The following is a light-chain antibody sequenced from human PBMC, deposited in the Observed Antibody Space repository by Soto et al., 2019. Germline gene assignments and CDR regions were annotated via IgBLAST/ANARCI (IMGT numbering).Light chain of an antibody. J-gene: IGLJ1*01. V-gene: IGLV1-40*01. CDR2: SNN. CDR3: ASWDASLNGYV. CDR1: NSNIGAGYD. Sequence: QSVLTQPPSVSGAPGQRVTISCTGSNSNIGAGYDVHWYQQLPGTAPKLLIYSNNQRPSGVPDRFSGSKSGTSASLAISGLQSDDEADYFCASWDASLNGYVFGTGTKLTVL.